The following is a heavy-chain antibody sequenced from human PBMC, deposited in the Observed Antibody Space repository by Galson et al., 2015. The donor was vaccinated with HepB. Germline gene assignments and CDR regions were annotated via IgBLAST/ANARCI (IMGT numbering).Heavy chain of an antibody. J-gene: IGHJ4*02. Sequence: SLRLSCAASGFIFGNYVMNWVRQAPGKGLEWISYISSSSRTIYYADSVKDRFAISRDNAKKSLYLQMDSLRAEDTAVYYCAKDRGGAYNTIDYWGQGALVTVSS. V-gene: IGHV3-48*01. CDR1: GFIFGNYV. CDR2: ISSSSRTI. CDR3: AKDRGGAYNTIDY. D-gene: IGHD1-1*01.